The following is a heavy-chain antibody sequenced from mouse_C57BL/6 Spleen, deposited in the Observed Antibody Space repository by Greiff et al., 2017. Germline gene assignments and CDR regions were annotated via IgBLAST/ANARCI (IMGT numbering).Heavy chain of an antibody. CDR3: ARGGFYYSRYFDV. Sequence: QVQLQQPGAELVMPGASVKLSCKASGYTFTSYWMHWVKQRPGQGLEWIGEIDPSDSYTNYNQKFKGKSTLTVDKSSSTAYMQLSSLTSVDSAVXYCARGGFYYSRYFDVWGTGTTVTVSA. D-gene: IGHD1-1*01. CDR2: IDPSDSYT. CDR1: GYTFTSYW. V-gene: IGHV1-69*01. J-gene: IGHJ1*03.